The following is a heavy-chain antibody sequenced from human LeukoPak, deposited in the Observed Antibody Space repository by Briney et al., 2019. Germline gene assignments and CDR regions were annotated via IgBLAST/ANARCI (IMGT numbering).Heavy chain of an antibody. D-gene: IGHD1-14*01. J-gene: IGHJ4*02. Sequence: GGSLRLSCAASGFVFSNYDMHWVRQAPGKGLEWVAIIWLDGSATYYGDSVKGRFTVSRDNSNNTLYLQMNSLRVEDTAAYYCARDLNREDFDYWGQGTLVAVSS. CDR1: GFVFSNYD. CDR3: ARDLNREDFDY. V-gene: IGHV3-33*01. CDR2: IWLDGSAT.